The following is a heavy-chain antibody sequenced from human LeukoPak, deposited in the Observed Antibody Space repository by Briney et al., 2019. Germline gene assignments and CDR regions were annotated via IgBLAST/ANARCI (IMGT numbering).Heavy chain of an antibody. D-gene: IGHD3-16*02. Sequence: GGSLRLSCAASGFTFSSYAMSWVRQAPGKGLEWVSAISGSGGSTYYADSVKGRFTISRDNSKNTLYLQMNSLRAEDTAVYYCAKEHYDYVWGGYRFGSFDYWGQGTLVTVSS. CDR2: ISGSGGST. J-gene: IGHJ4*02. CDR3: AKEHYDYVWGGYRFGSFDY. V-gene: IGHV3-23*01. CDR1: GFTFSSYA.